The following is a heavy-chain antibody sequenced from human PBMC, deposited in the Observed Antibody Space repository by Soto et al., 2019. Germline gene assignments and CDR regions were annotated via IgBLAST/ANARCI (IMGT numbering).Heavy chain of an antibody. J-gene: IGHJ4*02. V-gene: IGHV2-5*01. D-gene: IGHD4-17*01. CDR1: GFSLSTSGVG. Sequence: QITLTESGPTLVKPTQTLTLTCTFSGFSLSTSGVGVGWIRQTPGKALAWLALIYWNDDKLYSPSLKSMLTFTNDTPNTQVVLRMTDMDPVATATYACARRRTGDYVEFDSFDCGGQGTLVTVSS. CDR3: ARRRTGDYVEFDSFDC. CDR2: IYWNDDK.